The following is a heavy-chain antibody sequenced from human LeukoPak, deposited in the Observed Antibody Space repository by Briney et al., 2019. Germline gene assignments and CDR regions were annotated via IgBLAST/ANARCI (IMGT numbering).Heavy chain of an antibody. Sequence: GGSLRLSCAASEFSVGSNYMTWVRQAPGKGLEWISSISSSSSYIYYADSMKGRFTISRDNAKNSLYLQMNSLRAEDTAVYYCASFLNWGQGTLVTVSS. V-gene: IGHV3-21*01. CDR3: ASFLN. CDR1: EFSVGSNY. J-gene: IGHJ4*02. CDR2: ISSSSSYI.